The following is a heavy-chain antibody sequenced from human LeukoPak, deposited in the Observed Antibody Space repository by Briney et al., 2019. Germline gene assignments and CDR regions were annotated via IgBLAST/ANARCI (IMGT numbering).Heavy chain of an antibody. CDR2: ISPNSGGT. CDR1: GYTFTGYY. V-gene: IGHV1-2*02. D-gene: IGHD4-17*01. J-gene: IGHJ4*02. Sequence: GASVKVSCKASGYTFTGYYMHWVRQAPGQGLEWMGWISPNSGGTNYAQKFQGRVTMTRDTSISTAYMELSRLRSDDTAVYYCARDLAYGDYIFDYWGQGTLVTVSS. CDR3: ARDLAYGDYIFDY.